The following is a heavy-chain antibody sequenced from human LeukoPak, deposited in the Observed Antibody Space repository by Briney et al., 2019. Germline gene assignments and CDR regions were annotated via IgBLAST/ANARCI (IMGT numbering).Heavy chain of an antibody. CDR1: GYTFTSYC. D-gene: IGHD3-22*01. CDR2: ISAYNGNT. CDR3: ARDPLFETTYYYDSSELSDAFDT. V-gene: IGHV1-18*01. J-gene: IGHJ3*02. Sequence: GASVKVSCKASGYTFTSYCISWVRQAPGQGLEWMGWISAYNGNTNYAQKLQGRVTMTTDTSTSTAYMELRSLRSDDTAVYYCARDPLFETTYYYDSSELSDAFDTWGQGTMVTVSS.